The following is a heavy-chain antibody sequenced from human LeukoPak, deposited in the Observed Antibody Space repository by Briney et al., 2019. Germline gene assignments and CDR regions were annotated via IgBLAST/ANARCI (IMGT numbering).Heavy chain of an antibody. CDR3: ARVVGCSSTSCYRGGSRWFDP. V-gene: IGHV4-34*01. D-gene: IGHD2-2*01. J-gene: IGHJ5*02. CDR1: GGSFSGYY. Sequence: PSETLSLTCAVYGGSFSGYYWSWIRQPPGKGLEWIGEINHSGSTNYNPPLKSRVTISVDTSKNQFSLKLSSVTAADTAVYYCARVVGCSSTSCYRGGSRWFDPWGQGTLVTVSS. CDR2: INHSGST.